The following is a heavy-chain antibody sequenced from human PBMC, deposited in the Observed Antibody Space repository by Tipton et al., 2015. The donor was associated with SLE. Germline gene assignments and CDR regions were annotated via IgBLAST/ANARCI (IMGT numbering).Heavy chain of an antibody. D-gene: IGHD6-19*01. CDR3: ARGEWLVREGFDP. CDR1: GGSFSGYY. J-gene: IGHJ5*02. Sequence: TLSLTCAVYGGSFSGYYWSWIRQPPGKGLEWIGEINHSGSTNYNPSLKSRVTISVDTSKNQFSLKLSSVTAADTAVYYCARGEWLVREGFDPWGQGTLVTVSS. V-gene: IGHV4-34*01. CDR2: INHSGST.